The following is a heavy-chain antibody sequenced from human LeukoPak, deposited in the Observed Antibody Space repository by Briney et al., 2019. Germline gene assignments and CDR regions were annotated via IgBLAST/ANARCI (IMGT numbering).Heavy chain of an antibody. CDR3: VSHDLWSGYDI. CDR1: GGSFSGYY. CDR2: INHSGST. J-gene: IGHJ3*02. Sequence: SETLSLTCAVYGGSFSGYYWSWIRQPPGKGLEWIGEINHSGSTNYNPSLKSRVTISVDTSKNQFSLKLSSVTAADTAVYYCVSHDLWSGYDIWGQGTMVTVSS. V-gene: IGHV4-34*01. D-gene: IGHD3-3*01.